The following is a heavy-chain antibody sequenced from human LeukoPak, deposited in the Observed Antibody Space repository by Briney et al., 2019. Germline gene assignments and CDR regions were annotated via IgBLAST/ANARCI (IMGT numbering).Heavy chain of an antibody. CDR3: AKDVHGSVPDYFDN. V-gene: IGHV3-48*02. CDR2: ITWSGSTI. Sequence: QSGGSLRLSCAASGFTLSSYSMNWVRQAPGKGLEWISHITWSGSTIFYADSVKGRFTISRDGAKNSLYLQMSSLRDEDTAVYYCAKDVHGSVPDYFDNWGQGTLVTVSS. J-gene: IGHJ4*02. CDR1: GFTLSSYS. D-gene: IGHD4-17*01.